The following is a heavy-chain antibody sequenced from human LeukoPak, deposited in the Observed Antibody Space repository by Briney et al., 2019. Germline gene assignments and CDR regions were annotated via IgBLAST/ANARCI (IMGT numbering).Heavy chain of an antibody. CDR2: VDHRGII. J-gene: IGHJ4*02. CDR3: ARRQLWLLWYFDY. D-gene: IGHD5-18*01. V-gene: IGHV4-34*01. CDR1: STSFNDYY. Sequence: PSETLSLTCAVYSTSFNDYYWSWLPQSPGKGLEWIGEVDHRGIINYNPSLKSRITSSADTTKSHFSLNLTSVSAADTAVYYCARRQLWLLWYFDYWGQGTPVTVSS.